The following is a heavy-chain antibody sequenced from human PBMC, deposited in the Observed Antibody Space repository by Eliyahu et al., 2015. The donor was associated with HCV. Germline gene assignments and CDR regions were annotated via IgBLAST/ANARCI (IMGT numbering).Heavy chain of an antibody. D-gene: IGHD5/OR15-5a*01. CDR2: IKQDGSEQ. Sequence: LVESGGGVVXPGGSLRLSXAXXGISFSAFWMSWVRQSPGRGLEWLATIKQDGSEQKYVDSVRGRFAISRDNARSSLFLQMNSLRGEDTAVYYCVTSYNGVYGSTSVGDFWGRGTLVTVSS. J-gene: IGHJ4*02. V-gene: IGHV3-7*01. CDR1: GISFSAFW. CDR3: VTSYNGVYGSTSVGDF.